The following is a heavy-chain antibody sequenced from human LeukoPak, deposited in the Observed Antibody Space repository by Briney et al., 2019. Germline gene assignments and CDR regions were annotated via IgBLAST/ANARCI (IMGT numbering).Heavy chain of an antibody. J-gene: IGHJ4*02. V-gene: IGHV1-3*01. CDR3: ARNDQRGYNHGSPDY. D-gene: IGHD5-18*01. Sequence: ASVKVSCKASGYTFTSYAMHWVRQAPGQRLEWMGWINAGNGNTKYSQKFQGRVTMTRDTSTSTVHMELRSLTSEDTAVYYCARNDQRGYNHGSPDYWGQGTLVIVSS. CDR1: GYTFTSYA. CDR2: INAGNGNT.